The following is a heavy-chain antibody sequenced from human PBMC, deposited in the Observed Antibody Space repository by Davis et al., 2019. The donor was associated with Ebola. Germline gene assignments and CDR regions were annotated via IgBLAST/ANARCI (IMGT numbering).Heavy chain of an antibody. CDR2: IGHSGNTI. CDR3: TTELVRGDFDR. V-gene: IGHV3-11*04. Sequence: GESLKISCAASGFTFSDSFMSWIRQAPGKGPEWISYIGHSGNTISYAESVKGRFTISRDNANNSLYLQMNSLRAEDTAMYYCTTELVRGDFDRWGQGTLVTVAA. D-gene: IGHD3-22*01. J-gene: IGHJ4*02. CDR1: GFTFSDSF.